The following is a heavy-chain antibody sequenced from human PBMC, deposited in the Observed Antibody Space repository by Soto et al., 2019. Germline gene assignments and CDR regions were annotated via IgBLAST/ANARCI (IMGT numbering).Heavy chain of an antibody. J-gene: IGHJ4*02. CDR2: ISYSGST. D-gene: IGHD3-22*01. V-gene: IGHV4-30-4*01. CDR3: ARDATYYAESGTYYSRFDS. CDR1: EGSSRSGDCH. Sequence: QIIPHTNTVSEGSSRSGDCHRSWNRQPPGAGLESIAHISYSGSTYYNPSLKSRVTISVDTSKNQFSLNLNSVTAADTAVYYCARDATYYAESGTYYSRFDSWGQRALVTVSS.